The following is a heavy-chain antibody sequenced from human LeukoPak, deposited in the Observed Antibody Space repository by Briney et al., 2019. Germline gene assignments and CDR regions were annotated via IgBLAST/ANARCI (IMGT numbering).Heavy chain of an antibody. CDR2: INHSGST. CDR3: ARSGGTEFDY. Sequence: SETLSLTCAVYGGSFSGYYWSWIRQPPGKGLEWIGEINHSGSTNYNPSLKSRVTISVDTSKNQFSLKLSSVTAADTAVYYCARSGGTEFDYWGQGTLVTVSS. J-gene: IGHJ4*02. V-gene: IGHV4-34*01. CDR1: GGSFSGYY. D-gene: IGHD1-1*01.